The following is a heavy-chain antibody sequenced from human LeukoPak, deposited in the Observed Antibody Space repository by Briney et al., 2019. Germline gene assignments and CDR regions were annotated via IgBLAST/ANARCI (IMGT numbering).Heavy chain of an antibody. CDR3: ARFGGLLDAFDI. Sequence: PSETLSLTCTVSGGSISSYYWSWIRQPPGKGLEWIGYIYYSGSTNYNPSLKSRVTISVDTSKNQFSLKLSSVTAADTAVYYCARFGGLLDAFDIWGQGTVVTVSS. D-gene: IGHD3-16*01. CDR2: IYYSGST. CDR1: GGSISSYY. V-gene: IGHV4-59*12. J-gene: IGHJ3*02.